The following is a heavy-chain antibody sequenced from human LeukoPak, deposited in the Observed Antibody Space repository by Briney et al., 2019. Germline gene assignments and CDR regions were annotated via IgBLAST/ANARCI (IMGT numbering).Heavy chain of an antibody. D-gene: IGHD2-2*01. Sequence: PGGSLRLSCAPSGFSFSSYSMNWVRHAPGKGLEWVSAISSSSSYIYYADSVEGRFTISRDNSKNTLYMKMNSRRAEDTAVYYCAKVPSSTSYPGGGQGTLVTVSS. J-gene: IGHJ1*01. CDR3: AKVPSSTSYPG. CDR1: GFSFSSYS. CDR2: ISSSSSYI. V-gene: IGHV3-21*04.